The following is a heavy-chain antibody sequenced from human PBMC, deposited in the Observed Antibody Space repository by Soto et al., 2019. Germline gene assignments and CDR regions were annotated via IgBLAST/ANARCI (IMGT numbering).Heavy chain of an antibody. CDR3: ARDSAGSSWYEDPIP. CDR2: IIPIFGTA. Sequence: SVKVSCKASGGTLSSYAISWVRQAPGQGLEWMGGIIPIFGTANYARKFQGRVTITADESTSTAYMELSSLRSEDTAVYYCARDSAGSSWYEDPIPWGQGTLVTVSS. CDR1: GGTLSSYA. J-gene: IGHJ5*02. V-gene: IGHV1-69*13. D-gene: IGHD6-13*01.